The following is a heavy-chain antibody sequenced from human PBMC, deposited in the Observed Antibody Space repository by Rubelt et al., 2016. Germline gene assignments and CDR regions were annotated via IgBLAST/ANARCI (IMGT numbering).Heavy chain of an antibody. D-gene: IGHD1-1*01. V-gene: IGHV3-15*01. CDR1: GFTFSNAW. J-gene: IGHJ4*02. Sequence: SGGGLVKPGGSLRISCTGSGFTFSNAWLSWVRQAPGKGLEWLGRIKSRGDGGTTDYAAPVKGRFTISRDDSKNTLYLQMNSLKTEDTAVYYCTTDLEPFDYWGQGTLVTVSS. CDR2: IKSRGDGGTT. CDR3: TTDLEPFDY.